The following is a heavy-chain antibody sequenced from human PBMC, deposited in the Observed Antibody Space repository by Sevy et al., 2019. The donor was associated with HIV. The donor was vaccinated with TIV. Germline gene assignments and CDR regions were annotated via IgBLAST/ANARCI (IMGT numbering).Heavy chain of an antibody. J-gene: IGHJ6*03. CDR3: ARRRPHDYYYFFMDV. V-gene: IGHV1-18*01. CDR2: ISPNNGNT. CDR1: GYTFTSFG. Sequence: ASVKVSCKASGYTFTSFGISWVRQAPGQGFEWMGWISPNNGNTKYAQKFQGRVTMTTETSTGTAYMEVRNLKSDDTALYYCARRRPHDYYYFFMDVWGKGTTVTVSS.